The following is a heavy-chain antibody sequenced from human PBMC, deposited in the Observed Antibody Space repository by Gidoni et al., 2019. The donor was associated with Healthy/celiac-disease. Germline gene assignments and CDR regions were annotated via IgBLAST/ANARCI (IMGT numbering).Heavy chain of an antibody. Sequence: QVQLVESGGGVVQPGRSLRLSCAASGFTFRSYGMHWVRQAPGKGLAWWAVLSYDGSNKYYADSVKGRFTISRDNSKNTLYLQMNSLRAEDTAVYYCAKDMGSSSWYGFDYWGQGTLVTVSS. CDR3: AKDMGSSSWYGFDY. V-gene: IGHV3-30*18. CDR1: GFTFRSYG. D-gene: IGHD6-13*01. CDR2: LSYDGSNK. J-gene: IGHJ4*02.